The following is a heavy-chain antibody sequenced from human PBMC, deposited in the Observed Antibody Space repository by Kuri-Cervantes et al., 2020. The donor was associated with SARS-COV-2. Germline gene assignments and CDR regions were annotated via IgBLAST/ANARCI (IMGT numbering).Heavy chain of an antibody. V-gene: IGHV1-69*13. CDR3: AKPPIYYDYVWGDY. CDR2: IIPIFGTA. CDR1: GGTFSSYA. D-gene: IGHD3-16*01. J-gene: IGHJ4*02. Sequence: SVKVSCKASGGTFSSYAISWVRQAPGKGLEWMGGIIPIFGTANYAQKFQGRVTITADESTSTAYKELSSLRAEDTAVYYCAKPPIYYDYVWGDYWGQGTLVTVSS.